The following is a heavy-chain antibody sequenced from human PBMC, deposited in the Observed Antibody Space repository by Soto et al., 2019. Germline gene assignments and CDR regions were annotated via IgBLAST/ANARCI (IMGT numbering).Heavy chain of an antibody. CDR2: VYYSGGA. Sequence: SETLSLTCAVSGVSIHNSHSFWAWIRQPPGQELEFIGSVYYSGGADSTPSLKSRVTISVDTSKNQLSLRVNSVTAADTAVYYCGRVVEGATRHTDFDSWGQGTLVTLSS. CDR3: GRVVEGATRHTDFDS. V-gene: IGHV4-39*01. J-gene: IGHJ5*01. CDR1: GVSIHNSHSF. D-gene: IGHD2-15*01.